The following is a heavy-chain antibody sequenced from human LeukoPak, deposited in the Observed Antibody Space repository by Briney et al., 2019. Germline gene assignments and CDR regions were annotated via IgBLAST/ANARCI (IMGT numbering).Heavy chain of an antibody. Sequence: GGSLRLSCAASVLTVSSKYMSWVRQAPGKGREWVSVICSGGSKYYADSVRGRFTISRDNSKNTLYLKMNSVRDEDTDLYYSARWRSGSDFGYWGQGTLVTVSS. D-gene: IGHD2-15*01. CDR3: ARWRSGSDFGY. J-gene: IGHJ4*02. CDR1: VLTVSSKY. V-gene: IGHV3-53*01. CDR2: ICSGGSK.